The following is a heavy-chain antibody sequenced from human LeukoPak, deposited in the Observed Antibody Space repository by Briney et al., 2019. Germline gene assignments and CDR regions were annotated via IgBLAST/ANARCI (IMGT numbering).Heavy chain of an antibody. CDR3: ASAGILVYDAFDI. V-gene: IGHV3-23*01. CDR1: GFTFSSYA. J-gene: IGHJ3*02. Sequence: GGSLRLSCAASGFTFSSYAMSWVRQAPGKGLEWVSAISGSGGSTYYADSVKGRFTISRDNAKNSLYLQMNSLRAEDTAVYYCASAGILVYDAFDIWGQGTMVTVSS. D-gene: IGHD2-21*01. CDR2: ISGSGGST.